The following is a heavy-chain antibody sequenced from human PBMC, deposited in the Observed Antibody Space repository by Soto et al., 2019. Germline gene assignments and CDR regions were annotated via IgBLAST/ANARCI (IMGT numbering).Heavy chain of an antibody. CDR2: TYYRSKWYN. Sequence: SPTLSLTCAISGDSVSSNSAAWNWIRQSPSRGLEWLGRTYYRSKWYNDYAVSVKSRITINPDTSKNQFSLQLNSVTPEDTAVYYCARAVHQAAAGTGWFDPWGQGTLVTVSS. CDR3: ARAVHQAAAGTGWFDP. J-gene: IGHJ5*02. D-gene: IGHD6-13*01. V-gene: IGHV6-1*01. CDR1: GDSVSSNSAA.